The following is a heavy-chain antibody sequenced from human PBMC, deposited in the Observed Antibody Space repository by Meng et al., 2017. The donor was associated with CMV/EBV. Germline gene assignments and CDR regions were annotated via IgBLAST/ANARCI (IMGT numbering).Heavy chain of an antibody. CDR3: ARGQEVVVVPAARTSWFDP. CDR1: SFSGDY. J-gene: IGHJ5*02. V-gene: IGHV4-34*01. Sequence: SFSGDYGSWVRQPPGKGLEWIGEINHSGSTNYNPSLKSRVTISVDTSKNQFSLKLSSVTAADTAVYYCARGQEVVVVPAARTSWFDPWGQGTLVTVSS. D-gene: IGHD2-2*01. CDR2: INHSGST.